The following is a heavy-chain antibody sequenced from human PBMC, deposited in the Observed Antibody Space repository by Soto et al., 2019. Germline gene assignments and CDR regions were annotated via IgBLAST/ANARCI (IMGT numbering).Heavy chain of an antibody. J-gene: IGHJ4*02. V-gene: IGHV2-5*02. CDR2: IYWDDAK. D-gene: IGHD4-17*01. CDR3: ARKNYGDYPTDY. CDR1: GFSLSTSGVG. Sequence: QITLKESGPPLVKPTQTLTLTCTFSGFSLSTSGVGVGWIRQPPGKALEWLAVIYWDDAKHYSPFLKSRLTVTKDTSKNQVVLTMTDMDLVYTATYYCARKNYGDYPTDYWGQGTLVTVSS.